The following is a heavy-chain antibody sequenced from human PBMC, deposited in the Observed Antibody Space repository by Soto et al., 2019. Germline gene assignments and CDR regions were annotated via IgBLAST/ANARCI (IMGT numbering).Heavy chain of an antibody. V-gene: IGHV1-46*01. J-gene: IGHJ4*02. CDR1: GYTFTSYY. CDR3: ARLTVAGTSDY. Sequence: GASVKVSCKASGYTFTSYYMHWVRQAPGQGLEWMGIINPSGGSTSYAQKFQGRVTMTRDTSTSTAYMELRSLRSEDTAVYYCARLTVAGTSDYWGQGTLVTVSS. D-gene: IGHD6-19*01. CDR2: INPSGGST.